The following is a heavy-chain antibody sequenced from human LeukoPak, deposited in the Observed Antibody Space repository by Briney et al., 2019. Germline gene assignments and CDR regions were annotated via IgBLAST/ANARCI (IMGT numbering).Heavy chain of an antibody. V-gene: IGHV3-20*04. CDR1: GFTFDDYG. D-gene: IGHD2-2*01. Sequence: GGPLRLSCAASGFTFDDYGMSWVRQAPGKGLAGVSGINWNGGSTGYADSVKGRFTISRDNAKNSLYLQMNSLRAEDTALYYCAREGLGYCSSTSCWNYYYYYMDVWGKGTTVTVSS. CDR3: AREGLGYCSSTSCWNYYYYYMDV. J-gene: IGHJ6*03. CDR2: INWNGGST.